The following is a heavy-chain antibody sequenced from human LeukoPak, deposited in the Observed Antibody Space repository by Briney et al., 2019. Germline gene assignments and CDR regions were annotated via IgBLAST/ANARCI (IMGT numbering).Heavy chain of an antibody. Sequence: SVKVSCKASGGTFISYAISWVRQAPGQGLEWMGGIIPIFGTANYAQKFQGRVTITADESTSTAYMELSSLRSEDTAVYYCARGYSAVAGIGYWGQGTLVTVSS. D-gene: IGHD6-19*01. CDR3: ARGYSAVAGIGY. CDR1: GGTFISYA. V-gene: IGHV1-69*01. J-gene: IGHJ4*02. CDR2: IIPIFGTA.